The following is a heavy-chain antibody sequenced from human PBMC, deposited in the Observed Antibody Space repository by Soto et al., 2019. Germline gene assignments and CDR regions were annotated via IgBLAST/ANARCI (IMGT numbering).Heavy chain of an antibody. V-gene: IGHV3-48*03. Sequence: PGGSLRLSCAASGFTFSSYEMNWVRQAPGKGLEWVSYISSSGSTIYYADSVKGRFTISRDNAKNSLYLQMNSLRAEDTAVYYCARADYYYGMDVWDQGTTVTVSS. CDR1: GFTFSSYE. J-gene: IGHJ6*02. CDR3: ARADYYYGMDV. CDR2: ISSSGSTI.